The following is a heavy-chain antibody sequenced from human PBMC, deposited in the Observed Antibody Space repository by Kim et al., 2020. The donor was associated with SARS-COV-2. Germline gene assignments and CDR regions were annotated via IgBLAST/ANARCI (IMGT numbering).Heavy chain of an antibody. CDR2: IYSGGST. CDR1: GFTVSSNY. J-gene: IGHJ6*02. Sequence: GGSLRLSCAASGFTVSSNYMSWVRQAPGKGLEWVSVIYSGGSTYYADSVKGRFTISRDNSKNTLYLQMNSLRAEDTAVYYCARDRVGAAGRYYYGMDVWGQGTTVTVSS. D-gene: IGHD6-13*01. V-gene: IGHV3-66*01. CDR3: ARDRVGAAGRYYYGMDV.